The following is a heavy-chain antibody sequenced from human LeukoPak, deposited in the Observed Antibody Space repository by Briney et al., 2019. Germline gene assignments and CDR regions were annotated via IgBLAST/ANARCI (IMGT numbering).Heavy chain of an antibody. CDR3: ARGLDLYDFWSGYYEMNWFDP. J-gene: IGHJ5*02. CDR1: GGSISSYY. V-gene: IGHV4-59*01. CDR2: IFYTGST. Sequence: SETLSLTCTVSGGSISSYYWSWIRQPPGKGLEWIGYIFYTGSTNYNPSLKSRVTISVLTSKNRFSLKLSSVTAADTAVYYCARGLDLYDFWSGYYEMNWFDPWGQGTLVTVSS. D-gene: IGHD3-3*01.